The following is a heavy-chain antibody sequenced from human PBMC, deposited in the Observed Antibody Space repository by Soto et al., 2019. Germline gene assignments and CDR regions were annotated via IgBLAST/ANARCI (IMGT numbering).Heavy chain of an antibody. CDR1: GFTVSSYS. D-gene: IGHD3-10*01. V-gene: IGHV3-21*01. Sequence: ELQLVESGGGLVKHGGSLRLSCAASGFTVSSYSMNWVRQAPGKGLEWVSSISSSSSYIYYADSVKGRFTISRDNAKNSLYLQMNSLRAEDTAVYYCARVRLAGITMVRGVIIGDYFDYWGQGTLVTVSS. CDR3: ARVRLAGITMVRGVIIGDYFDY. J-gene: IGHJ4*02. CDR2: ISSSSSYI.